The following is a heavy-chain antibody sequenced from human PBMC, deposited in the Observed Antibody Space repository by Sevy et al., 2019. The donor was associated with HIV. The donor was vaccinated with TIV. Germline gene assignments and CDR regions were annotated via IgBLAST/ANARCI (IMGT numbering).Heavy chain of an antibody. CDR1: DDSMNSYY. Sequence: SETLSLTCSVSDDSMNSYYWSWIRQPPGKGLEWIGYIYNNIGSTSYNPSLTSRVTIAVDTSKNHFSLKLTSVTAADTAIYYCAGGAVVIGTAATPVLDFWGLGSLVTVSS. V-gene: IGHV4-59*08. J-gene: IGHJ4*02. D-gene: IGHD2-2*01. CDR2: IYNNIGST. CDR3: AGGAVVIGTAATPVLDF.